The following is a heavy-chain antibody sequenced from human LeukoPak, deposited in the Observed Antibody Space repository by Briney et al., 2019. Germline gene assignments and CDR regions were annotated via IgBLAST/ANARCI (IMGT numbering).Heavy chain of an antibody. CDR1: GHSISSGYY. CDR2: IYHSGST. J-gene: IGHJ5*02. V-gene: IGHV4-38-2*02. CDR3: ARGGPYYYDSSGYQGPWFDP. Sequence: SETLSLTCTVSGHSISSGYYWGWVRQPPGKGLEWIGSIYHSGSTYYNPSLKSRVTISVDTSKNQSSLKLSSVTAADTAVYYCARGGPYYYDSSGYQGPWFDPWGQGTLVTVSS. D-gene: IGHD3-22*01.